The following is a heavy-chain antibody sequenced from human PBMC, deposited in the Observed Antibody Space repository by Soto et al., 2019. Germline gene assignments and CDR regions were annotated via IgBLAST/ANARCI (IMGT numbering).Heavy chain of an antibody. CDR1: GYTFTSYF. CDR2: INPSDGST. J-gene: IGHJ5*02. V-gene: IGHV1-46*01. CDR3: ATGGFRGNRDP. D-gene: IGHD3-16*01. Sequence: ASVKVSCKASGYTFTSYFMHWVRQAPGQGLEWMGRINPSDGSTTYSLKFQGRVTMTSDTSTTTVFMELDSLRSDDTAVYYCATGGFRGNRDPWGQGTLVTVSS.